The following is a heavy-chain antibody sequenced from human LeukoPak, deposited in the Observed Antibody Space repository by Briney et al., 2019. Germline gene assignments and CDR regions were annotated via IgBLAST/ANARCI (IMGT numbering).Heavy chain of an antibody. CDR1: GGSISSYY. D-gene: IGHD5-18*01. Sequence: SETLSLTCTVSGGSISSYYWSWIRQPPGKGLEWIGYIYYSGSTNYNPSLKSRVTISVDTSKNQFSLKLSSVTAADTAVYYCARDRGYSFLGSVLGLWFDPWGQGTLVTVSS. CDR2: IYYSGST. J-gene: IGHJ5*02. V-gene: IGHV4-59*01. CDR3: ARDRGYSFLGSVLGLWFDP.